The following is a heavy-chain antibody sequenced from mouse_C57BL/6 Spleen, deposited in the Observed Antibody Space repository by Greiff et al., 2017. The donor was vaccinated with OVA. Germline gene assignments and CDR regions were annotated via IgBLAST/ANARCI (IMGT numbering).Heavy chain of an antibody. CDR2: IDPSDSYT. V-gene: IGHV1-69*01. Sequence: QVQLQQSGAELVMPGASVKLSCKASGYTFTSYWMHWVKQRPGQGLEWIGEIDPSDSYTNYNQKFKGKSTLTVDKSSSTAYMQLSSLTSEDSAVYYCASGQRNYFDYWGQGTTLTVSS. CDR1: GYTFTSYW. J-gene: IGHJ2*01. CDR3: ASGQRNYFDY. D-gene: IGHD3-3*01.